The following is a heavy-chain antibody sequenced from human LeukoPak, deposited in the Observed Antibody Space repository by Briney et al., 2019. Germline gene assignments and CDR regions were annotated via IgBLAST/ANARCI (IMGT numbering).Heavy chain of an antibody. CDR3: ARDRGYYDSSGYFRYFDY. V-gene: IGHV3-48*04. J-gene: IGHJ4*02. CDR1: GFTFSSYS. CDR2: ISSSGSTI. D-gene: IGHD3-22*01. Sequence: GGSLRLSCAASGFTFSSYSMNWVRQAPGKGLEWVSYISSSGSTIYYADSVKGRFTISRDNAKNSLYLQMNSLRAEDTAVYYCARDRGYYDSSGYFRYFDYWGQGTLVTVSS.